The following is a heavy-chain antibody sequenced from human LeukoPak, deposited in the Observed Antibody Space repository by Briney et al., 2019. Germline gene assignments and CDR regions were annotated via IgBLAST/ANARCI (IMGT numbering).Heavy chain of an antibody. D-gene: IGHD6-13*01. V-gene: IGHV3-48*01. J-gene: IGHJ4*02. CDR3: ARDRGIAAAGTGGPFDY. CDR1: GFTFSSYS. Sequence: GGSLRLSCAASGFTFSSYSMNWVRQAPGKGLEWVSYISSSSSTIYYADSVKGRFTISRDNAKNSLYLQMNSLRAEDTAVYYCARDRGIAAAGTGGPFDYWGQGTLVTVSS. CDR2: ISSSSSTI.